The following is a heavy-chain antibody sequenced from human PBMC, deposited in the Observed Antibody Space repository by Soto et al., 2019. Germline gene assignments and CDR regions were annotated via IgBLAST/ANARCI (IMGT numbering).Heavy chain of an antibody. CDR1: AFNFSNYG. Sequence: PGGSLRLSCAVSAFNFSNYGMHCVRQAPGRGLEWVAAIKSDGSKKYYTDSVTGRFTISRDNSDNTLYLRMNSLRAEDTAVYYCARDDCSSPSCLNYWGQGTLVTVSS. D-gene: IGHD2-2*01. J-gene: IGHJ4*02. CDR2: IKSDGSKK. CDR3: ARDDCSSPSCLNY. V-gene: IGHV3-33*01.